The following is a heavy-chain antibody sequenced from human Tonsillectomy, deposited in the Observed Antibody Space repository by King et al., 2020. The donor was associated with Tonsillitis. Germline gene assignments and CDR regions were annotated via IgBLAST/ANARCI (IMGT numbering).Heavy chain of an antibody. D-gene: IGHD6-19*01. CDR1: RFTFSSYG. V-gene: IGHV3-33*08. Sequence: VQLQESGGGVVQPGRSLRLSCAASRFTFSSYGMHWVRQAPGKGLEWVAVIWYDGCIKYYSDSVKGRFTISRDNSKNTLYLQMNSLRAEDTAVYYCARAGIAVAEPPDYWGQGTLVTVSS. J-gene: IGHJ4*02. CDR3: ARAGIAVAEPPDY. CDR2: IWYDGCIK.